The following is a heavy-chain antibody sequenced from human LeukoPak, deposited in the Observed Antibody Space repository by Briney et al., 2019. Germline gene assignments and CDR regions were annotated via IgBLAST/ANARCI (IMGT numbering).Heavy chain of an antibody. V-gene: IGHV4-34*01. D-gene: IGHD1-7*01. CDR3: ARDNWNYGRSSRRWFDP. CDR1: GGSFRGYY. J-gene: IGHJ5*02. CDR2: INHSGST. Sequence: SETLSLTCAVYGGSFRGYYWSWIRRPPGKGLEWIGEINHSGSTNYNPSLKSRVTISVDTSKNQFSLKLSSVTAADTAVYYCARDNWNYGRSSRRWFDPWGQGTQVTVSS.